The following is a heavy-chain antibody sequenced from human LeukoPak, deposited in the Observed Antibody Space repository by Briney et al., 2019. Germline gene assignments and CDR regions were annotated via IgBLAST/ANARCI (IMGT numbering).Heavy chain of an antibody. CDR3: ARNGGVGYSSSSEGVGYYYYYYMDV. CDR2: IKQDGSEK. J-gene: IGHJ6*03. D-gene: IGHD6-6*01. Sequence: GGSLRLSCAASGFTFSSYAMSWVRQAPGKGLEWVANIKQDGSEKYYVDSVKGRFTISRDNAKNSLYLQMNSLRAEDTAVYYCARNGGVGYSSSSEGVGYYYYYYMDVWGKGTTVTVSS. CDR1: GFTFSSYA. V-gene: IGHV3-7*01.